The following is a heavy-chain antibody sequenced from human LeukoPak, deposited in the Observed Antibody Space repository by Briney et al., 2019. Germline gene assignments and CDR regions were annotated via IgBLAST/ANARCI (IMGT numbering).Heavy chain of an antibody. D-gene: IGHD2-8*01. Sequence: GGSLRLSCAASGLTFSSYDMSWVRQAPGKGLEWVANIKQDGTEKYYVDSVKGRFTISRDNAKNSLYLQMNSLRAEDTGVYYCARWNICYDYWGQGTLVTVSS. CDR3: ARWNICYDY. CDR2: IKQDGTEK. CDR1: GLTFSSYD. V-gene: IGHV3-7*01. J-gene: IGHJ4*02.